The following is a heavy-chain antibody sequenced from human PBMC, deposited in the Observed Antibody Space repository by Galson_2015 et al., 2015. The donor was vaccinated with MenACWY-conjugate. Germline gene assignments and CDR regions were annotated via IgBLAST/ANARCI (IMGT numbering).Heavy chain of an antibody. Sequence: SMIICCAGYGFSCRNTGINGIRQAPGKGLERVSTISSGSDHTYSRVSVEGRFNISRDKAVNLVFLQMSNLRVEDPAVYYCVARGWSILAGRPSFLDVWGKGTTVIVSS. J-gene: IGHJ6*04. D-gene: IGHD6-6*01. CDR1: GFSCRNTG. V-gene: IGHV3-21*06. CDR3: VARGWSILAGRPSFLDV. CDR2: ISSGSDHT.